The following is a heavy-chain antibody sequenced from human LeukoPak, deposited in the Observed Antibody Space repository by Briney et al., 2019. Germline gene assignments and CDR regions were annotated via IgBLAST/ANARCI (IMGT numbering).Heavy chain of an antibody. V-gene: IGHV3-23*01. J-gene: IGHJ4*02. CDR3: ARDLWFGEFDY. CDR1: GCTFSTYG. D-gene: IGHD3-10*01. Sequence: QPGGSLRVSCAASGCTFSTYGMNWVRQVPGKGLEWVSGIGPSGDKTYYADSVKGRFTISRENSKNMVYLQMNSLRAEDTAVYYCARDLWFGEFDYWGQGNLVTVSS. CDR2: IGPSGDKT.